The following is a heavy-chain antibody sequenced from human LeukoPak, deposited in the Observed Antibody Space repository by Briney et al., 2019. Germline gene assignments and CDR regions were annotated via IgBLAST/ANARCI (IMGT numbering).Heavy chain of an antibody. CDR3: ASLVGKDYSLFDY. CDR1: GFTFSSFT. V-gene: IGHV3-30-3*01. D-gene: IGHD4-11*01. CDR2: MSNDGSSE. Sequence: GRSLRLSCAASGFTFSSFTMHWVRQAPGKGLEWVALMSNDGSSEYYADSVKGRFTISRDNSKNTLYLQMNSLRAEDTAVYYCASLVGKDYSLFDYWGQGTLVTVSS. J-gene: IGHJ4*02.